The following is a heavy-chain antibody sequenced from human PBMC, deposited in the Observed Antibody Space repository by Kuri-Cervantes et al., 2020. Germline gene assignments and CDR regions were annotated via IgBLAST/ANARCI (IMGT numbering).Heavy chain of an antibody. D-gene: IGHD3-10*01. J-gene: IGHJ4*02. V-gene: IGHV1-69*05. CDR1: GGTFSSYA. CDR3: ARVYGSGSYNFDY. CDR2: IIPIFGTA. Sequence: SVKVSCKASGGTFSSYAISWVRQAPGQGLEWMGGIIPIFGTANYAQKFQGRVTMTRDTSTSTVYMELSSLRSEDTAVYYCARVYGSGSYNFDYWGQGTLVTVSS.